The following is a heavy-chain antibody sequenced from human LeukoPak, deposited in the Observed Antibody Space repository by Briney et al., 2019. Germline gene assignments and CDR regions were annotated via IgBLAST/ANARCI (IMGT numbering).Heavy chain of an antibody. J-gene: IGHJ4*02. D-gene: IGHD5-24*01. CDR3: VNDYAWLPSNYYFDY. Sequence: GGSLRLSCSASGFTFNSYAMHWVRQAPGKGLEYVSAISSNGGSTYYADSVKGRCTISRDNSKDTLYLQMSSQRADDTAVYYCVNDYAWLPSNYYFDYWGQGTLVTVSS. V-gene: IGHV3-64D*06. CDR2: ISSNGGST. CDR1: GFTFNSYA.